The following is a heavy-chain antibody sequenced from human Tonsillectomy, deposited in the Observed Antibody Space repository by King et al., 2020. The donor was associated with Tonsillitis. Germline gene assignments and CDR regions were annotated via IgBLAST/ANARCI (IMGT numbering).Heavy chain of an antibody. CDR1: GFTFDDYA. Sequence: VQLVESGGGLVQPGRSLRLSCAASGFTFDDYAMHWVRQAPGKGLEWVSGISWNSGIIGYADSVKGRFTISRDSAENYLYLQMNSLRAEDTALYYCSKDGGSYYGYFDLWGRGTLVTVSS. V-gene: IGHV3-9*01. CDR2: ISWNSGII. D-gene: IGHD1-26*01. CDR3: SKDGGSYYGYFDL. J-gene: IGHJ2*01.